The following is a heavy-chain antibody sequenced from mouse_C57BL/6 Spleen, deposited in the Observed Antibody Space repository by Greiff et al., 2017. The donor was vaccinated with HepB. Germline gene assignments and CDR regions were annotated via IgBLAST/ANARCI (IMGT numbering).Heavy chain of an antibody. V-gene: IGHV5-6*01. CDR3: ARQRGDYYGSSWFAY. D-gene: IGHD1-1*01. CDR2: ISSGGSYT. J-gene: IGHJ3*01. CDR1: GFTFSSYG. Sequence: EVHLVESGGDLVKPGGSLKLSCAASGFTFSSYGMSWVRQTPDKRLEWVATISSGGSYTYYPDSVKGRFTISRDNAKNTLYLQMSSLKSEDTAMYYCARQRGDYYGSSWFAYWGQGTLVTVSA.